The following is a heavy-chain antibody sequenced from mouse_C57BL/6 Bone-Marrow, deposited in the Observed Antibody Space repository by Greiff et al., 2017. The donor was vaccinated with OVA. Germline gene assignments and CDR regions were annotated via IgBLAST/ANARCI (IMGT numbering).Heavy chain of an antibody. J-gene: IGHJ2*01. CDR3: ARYPNWGNYFDY. Sequence: EVKLVESGGGLVQPGGSLSLSCAASGFTFTDYYMSWVRQPPGKALEWLGFIRNKANGYTTEYSASVKGRFTISRDNSQSILYLQMNALRAEDSATYYCARYPNWGNYFDYWGQGTTLTVSS. D-gene: IGHD4-1*01. CDR1: GFTFTDYY. V-gene: IGHV7-3*01. CDR2: IRNKANGYTT.